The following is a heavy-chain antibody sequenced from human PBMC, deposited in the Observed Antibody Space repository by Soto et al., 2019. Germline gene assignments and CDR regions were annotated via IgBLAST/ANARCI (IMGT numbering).Heavy chain of an antibody. Sequence: ASVKVSCKASGYTFTSYYMHWVRQAPGQGLEWMGIINPSGGSTSYAQKFQGRVTMTRDTSTSTVYMELSSLRSEDTAVYYCARGRGMVRGAGYWYFDLWGRGTLVTV. D-gene: IGHD3-10*01. J-gene: IGHJ2*01. V-gene: IGHV1-46*01. CDR2: INPSGGST. CDR1: GYTFTSYY. CDR3: ARGRGMVRGAGYWYFDL.